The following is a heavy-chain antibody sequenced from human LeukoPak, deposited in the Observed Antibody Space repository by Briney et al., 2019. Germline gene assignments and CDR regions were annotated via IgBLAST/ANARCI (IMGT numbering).Heavy chain of an antibody. CDR2: IYHSGLT. D-gene: IGHD3-22*01. J-gene: IGHJ1*01. Sequence: SSETLSLTCAVSGDYISSSSYYWGWIRQSPGTGLEWIGDIYHSGLTYYNPSLKSRVAISIDTSKNQFSLRLRSMTAADTAVFYCARRRYYDSTGYFEWGRGTLVTVSS. CDR3: ARRRYYDSTGYFE. V-gene: IGHV4-39*01. CDR1: GDYISSSSYY.